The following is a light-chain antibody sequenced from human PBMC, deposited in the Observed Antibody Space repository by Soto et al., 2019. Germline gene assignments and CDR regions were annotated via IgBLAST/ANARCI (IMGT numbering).Light chain of an antibody. J-gene: IGLJ1*01. Sequence: QSVLTQPPSVSAAPGQKVTISCSGSSSNIGNNLVCWYQQLPGTAPKLPIYENNKRPSGIPDRFSGSKSGTSATLGITGLQTGDEADYYCGTWDSSLSEDVFGPGTKVTVL. CDR3: GTWDSSLSEDV. V-gene: IGLV1-51*02. CDR2: ENN. CDR1: SSNIGNNL.